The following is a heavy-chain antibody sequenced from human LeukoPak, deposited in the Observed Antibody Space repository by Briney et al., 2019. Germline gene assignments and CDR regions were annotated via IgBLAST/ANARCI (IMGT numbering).Heavy chain of an antibody. D-gene: IGHD2-15*01. J-gene: IGHJ6*02. V-gene: IGHV1-2*02. CDR1: GYTFVDYY. CDR2: INPNSGGT. Sequence: ASVKVSCKASGYTFVDYYMHWVRQAPGQGLEWMGWINPNSGGTNYAQKFQGRVTMTRDTSISTAYMELSRLRSDDTAVYYCARDFVVVVAATQEGYYYYGMDVWGQGTTVTVSS. CDR3: ARDFVVVVAATQEGYYYYGMDV.